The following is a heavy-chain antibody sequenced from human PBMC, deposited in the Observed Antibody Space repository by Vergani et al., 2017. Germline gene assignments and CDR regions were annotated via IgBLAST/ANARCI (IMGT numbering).Heavy chain of an antibody. V-gene: IGHV3-48*04. J-gene: IGHJ4*02. Sequence: EVQLVESGGGLVQPGGSLRLSCAASGFTFSSYSMNWVRQAPGKGLEWVSYISSSSSTIYYADSVKGRFTISRDNAKNSLYLQMNSLRAEDTAVYYCARELDIVATIGFDYWGQGTLVTVSS. CDR3: ARELDIVATIGFDY. CDR1: GFTFSSYS. CDR2: ISSSSSTI. D-gene: IGHD5-12*01.